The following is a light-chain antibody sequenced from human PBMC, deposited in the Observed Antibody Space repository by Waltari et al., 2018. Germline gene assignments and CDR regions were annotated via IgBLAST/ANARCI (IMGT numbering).Light chain of an antibody. J-gene: IGLJ3*02. Sequence: QSALTQPASVSGSPGQSIPIPCPGTSSDVGFFNLFSWYQQHPGNAPELVVYEVISRPSGVSNRFSGSKSGNTASLTISGLQAEDEADYYCCSYAGRNIWVFGGGTKLTVL. CDR1: SSDVGFFNL. CDR3: CSYAGRNIWV. V-gene: IGLV2-23*02. CDR2: EVI.